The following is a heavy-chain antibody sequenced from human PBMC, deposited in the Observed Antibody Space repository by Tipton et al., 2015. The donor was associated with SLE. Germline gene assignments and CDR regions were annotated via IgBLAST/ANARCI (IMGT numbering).Heavy chain of an antibody. Sequence: QVQLVQSGGGVVQPGRSLRLSCAASGFSFSSYGMHWVRQAPGKGLEWVAVIWYDGSNKYYADSVKGRFTISRDNSKNTLYLQMNSLRAEDTAVYYCARRTSHALDYWGQGTLVTVSS. CDR1: GFSFSSYG. D-gene: IGHD2-2*01. V-gene: IGHV3-33*01. J-gene: IGHJ4*02. CDR3: ARRTSHALDY. CDR2: IWYDGSNK.